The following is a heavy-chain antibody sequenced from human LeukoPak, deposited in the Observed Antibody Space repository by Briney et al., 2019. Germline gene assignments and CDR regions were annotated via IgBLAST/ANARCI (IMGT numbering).Heavy chain of an antibody. D-gene: IGHD1-26*01. J-gene: IGHJ4*02. CDR2: IYHSGST. CDR3: ARGGYFSFDY. V-gene: IGHV4-38-2*01. Sequence: SETLSLTCAVSGYSISSGYYWGWIRQPPGKGLEWIGGIYHSGSTYYNPSFKSRVTISVDTSKNQFSLKLSSVTAADTAVYYCARGGYFSFDYWGQGTLVTVSS. CDR1: GYSISSGYY.